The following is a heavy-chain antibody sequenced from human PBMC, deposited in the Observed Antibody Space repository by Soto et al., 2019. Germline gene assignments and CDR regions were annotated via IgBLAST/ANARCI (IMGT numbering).Heavy chain of an antibody. CDR3: ARAPGGSSSFVDY. J-gene: IGHJ4*02. CDR2: INAGNGNT. V-gene: IGHV1-3*01. CDR1: GYIFTSYA. D-gene: IGHD6-6*01. Sequence: ASVKVSCKASGYIFTSYAMHWVRQAPGQRLEWMGWINAGNGNTKYSQKFQGRVTITRDTSASTAYMELSSLRSEDTAVYYCARAPGGSSSFVDYWGQGTLVTVSS.